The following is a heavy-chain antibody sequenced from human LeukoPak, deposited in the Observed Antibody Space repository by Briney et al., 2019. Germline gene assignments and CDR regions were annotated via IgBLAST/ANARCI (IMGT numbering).Heavy chain of an antibody. D-gene: IGHD3-22*01. CDR2: IYYSGST. V-gene: IGHV4-59*01. J-gene: IGHJ3*02. Sequence: SETLSLTCTVSGGSISTYYWSWIRQPPGKGLEWVGYIYYSGSTNYNPSLKSRVSISVDTSKNQFSLKLNSVTAADTAVYYCARVWGVTDFYDSRGAFDIWGQGTMVTVSS. CDR1: GGSISTYY. CDR3: ARVWGVTDFYDSRGAFDI.